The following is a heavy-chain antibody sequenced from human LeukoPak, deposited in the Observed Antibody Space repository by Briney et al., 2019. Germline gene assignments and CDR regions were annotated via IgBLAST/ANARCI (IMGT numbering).Heavy chain of an antibody. Sequence: SETLSLTCTVSGGSISSYYWSWIRQPAGKGLEWVGRIYTSGSTNYNPSLKSRDTMSVDTSKNQFSLKLSSVTAADTAVYYCARDIVVVVAATHWYFDLWGRGTLVTVSS. V-gene: IGHV4-4*07. J-gene: IGHJ2*01. CDR3: ARDIVVVVAATHWYFDL. CDR2: IYTSGST. D-gene: IGHD2-15*01. CDR1: GGSISSYY.